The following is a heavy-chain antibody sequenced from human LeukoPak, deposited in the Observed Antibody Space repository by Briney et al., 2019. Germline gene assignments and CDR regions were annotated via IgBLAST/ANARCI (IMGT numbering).Heavy chain of an antibody. J-gene: IGHJ4*02. Sequence: GGSLRLSCVVSGLTFSSNDMSWVRQAPGKGLEWVSVIYSGGTTNYADSVKGRFLVYRDNSKNTLYLQMNSLRAEDTAVYYCASRLTPGYWGQGTLVTVSS. CDR2: IYSGGTT. V-gene: IGHV3-66*01. CDR3: ASRLTPGY. D-gene: IGHD4-17*01. CDR1: GLTFSSND.